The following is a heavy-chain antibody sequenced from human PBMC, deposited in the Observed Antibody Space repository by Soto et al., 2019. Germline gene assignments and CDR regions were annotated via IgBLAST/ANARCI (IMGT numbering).Heavy chain of an antibody. V-gene: IGHV1-46*02. J-gene: IGHJ4*02. D-gene: IGHD3-10*01. CDR1: GYAFNSHY. CDR3: ARATYYGSGSYSPRGDYFDY. Sequence: QVQLVQSGAEVKKPWASVNVSCKASGYAFNSHYIHWVRQAPGQGLEWMGIINTSGGSTSYAQRLQGRVIMTGETSTSTVYMELSSLRSEATVVYCSARATYYGSGSYSPRGDYFDYWGQGTLVTVSS. CDR2: INTSGGST.